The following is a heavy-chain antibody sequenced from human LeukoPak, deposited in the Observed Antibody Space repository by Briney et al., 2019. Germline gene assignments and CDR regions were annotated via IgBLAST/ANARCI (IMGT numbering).Heavy chain of an antibody. J-gene: IGHJ5*02. CDR1: GYTFTSYA. CDR2: INTNTGNP. CDR3: ARDKDVLRYFDWLENTNWFDP. Sequence: ASVKVSCKASGYTFTSYAMNWVRQAPGQGLEWMGWINTNTGNPTYAQGFTGRFVFSLHTSVSTAYLQISSLKAEETAVYYCARDKDVLRYFDWLENTNWFDPWGQGTLVTVSS. D-gene: IGHD3-9*01. V-gene: IGHV7-4-1*02.